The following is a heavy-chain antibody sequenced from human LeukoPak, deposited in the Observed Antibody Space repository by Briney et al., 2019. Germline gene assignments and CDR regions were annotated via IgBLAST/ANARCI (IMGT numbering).Heavy chain of an antibody. CDR1: GGSISSSNW. J-gene: IGHJ6*03. V-gene: IGHV4-4*02. CDR2: IYHSGST. CDR3: AQSLANYDFWSGYDDYYYYYMDV. D-gene: IGHD3-3*01. Sequence: SGTLSLTCAVSGGSISSSNWWSWVRQPPGKGLEWIGEIYHSGSTNYNPSLKSRVTISVDKSKNQFSLKLSSVTAADTAVYYCAQSLANYDFWSGYDDYYYYYMDVWGKGTTVTVSS.